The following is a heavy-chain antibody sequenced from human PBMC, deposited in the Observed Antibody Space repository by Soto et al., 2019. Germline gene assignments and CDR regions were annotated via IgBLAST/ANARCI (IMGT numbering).Heavy chain of an antibody. V-gene: IGHV3-48*01. Sequence: PGGSLRLSCAASGFTFSSYSMNWVRQAPGKGLEWVSYISSSSSTIYYADSVKGRFTISRDNAKNSLYLQMNSLRAEDTAVYYCARDRTVTTCVSAFDIWGQGTMVTVSS. CDR2: ISSSSSTI. CDR1: GFTFSSYS. D-gene: IGHD4-17*01. CDR3: ARDRTVTTCVSAFDI. J-gene: IGHJ3*02.